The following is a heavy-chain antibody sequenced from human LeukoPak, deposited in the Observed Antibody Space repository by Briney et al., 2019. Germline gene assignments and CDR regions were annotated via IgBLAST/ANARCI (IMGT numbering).Heavy chain of an antibody. CDR1: GDSGVSSGGYY. CDR2: FYHRA. J-gene: IGHJ4*02. CDR3: VREGEYGEDYF. V-gene: IGHV4-31*03. D-gene: IGHD4-17*01. Sequence: SETLSLTCTVSGDSGVSSGGYYWTWIRQHPEKGLEWIGYFYHRASYNPSLTGRVSISIVTSKNQFSLSLTSVTAADTALYYCVREGEYGEDYFWGQGIQVIVSA.